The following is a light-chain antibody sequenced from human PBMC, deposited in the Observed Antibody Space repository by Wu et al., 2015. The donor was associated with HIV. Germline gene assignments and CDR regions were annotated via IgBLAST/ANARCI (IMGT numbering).Light chain of an antibody. Sequence: EIVLTQSPDTLSLSPGERATLSCRASQSISSSTLAWYQQKPGQAPRLLIYGASSRATGIPDRFSDSGSGTDFTLTISRLEPEDFAVYYCQQYGSSPQTFGQGTKVEI. J-gene: IGKJ1*01. CDR1: QSISSST. CDR3: QQYGSSPQT. CDR2: GAS. V-gene: IGKV3-20*01.